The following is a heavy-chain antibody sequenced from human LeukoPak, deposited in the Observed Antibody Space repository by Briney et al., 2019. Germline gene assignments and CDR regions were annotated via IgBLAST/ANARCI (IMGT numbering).Heavy chain of an antibody. CDR1: GFTFSSYA. Sequence: PGRSLRLSCAASGFTFSSYAMHWVRQAPGKGLEWVAVISYDGSNKYYADSVKGRFTISRDNSKNTLYLQMNSLRAEDTAVYYCAKGGDLGDFDYWGQGTLVTVSS. V-gene: IGHV3-30*04. CDR3: AKGGDLGDFDY. J-gene: IGHJ4*02. D-gene: IGHD3-16*01. CDR2: ISYDGSNK.